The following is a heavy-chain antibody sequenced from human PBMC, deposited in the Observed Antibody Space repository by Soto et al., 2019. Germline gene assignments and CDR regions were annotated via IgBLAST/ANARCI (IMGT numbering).Heavy chain of an antibody. D-gene: IGHD6-13*01. V-gene: IGHV4-59*01. CDR2: IYYSGST. Sequence: PSETLSLTCPFSGVSLSSYYWILLRPPPGKGLEWIGYIYYSGSTNYNPSLKSRVTISVDTSKNQFSLKLSSVTAADTAVYYCARGSSSWYFDWFDPWGQGNLVTLS. CDR1: GVSLSSYY. CDR3: ARGSSSWYFDWFDP. J-gene: IGHJ5*02.